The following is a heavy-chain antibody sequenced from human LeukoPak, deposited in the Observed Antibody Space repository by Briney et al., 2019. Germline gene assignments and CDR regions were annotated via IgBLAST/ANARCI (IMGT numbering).Heavy chain of an antibody. Sequence: AWVKVCCKASGGTFSCYVFSWVRQAPGQGGEGMGWISAYNGNTNYAQKLQGRVTMTTDTSTSTAYMELRSLRSDDTAVYYCARDRNHLYSGYVDGMDVWGQGTTVTVSS. CDR2: ISAYNGNT. CDR3: ARDRNHLYSGYVDGMDV. CDR1: GGTFSCYV. J-gene: IGHJ6*02. D-gene: IGHD5-12*01. V-gene: IGHV1-18*01.